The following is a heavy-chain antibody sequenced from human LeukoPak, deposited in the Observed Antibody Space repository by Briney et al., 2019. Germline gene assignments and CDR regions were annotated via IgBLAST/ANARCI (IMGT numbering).Heavy chain of an antibody. CDR3: ARDFHYDSSGYPLPFDY. CDR2: INWNGGST. V-gene: IGHV3-20*04. CDR1: GFTSDDYG. Sequence: GGSLRLSCAASGFTSDDYGMSWVRQAPGKGLEWVSGINWNGGSTGYADSVKGRFTISRDNAKNSLYLQMNSLRAEDTALYYCARDFHYDSSGYPLPFDYWGQGTLVTVSS. D-gene: IGHD3-22*01. J-gene: IGHJ4*02.